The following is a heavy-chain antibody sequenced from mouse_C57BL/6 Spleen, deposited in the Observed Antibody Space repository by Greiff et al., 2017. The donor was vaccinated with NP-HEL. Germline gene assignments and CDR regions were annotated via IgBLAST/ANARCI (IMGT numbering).Heavy chain of an antibody. D-gene: IGHD2-4*01. CDR1: GYTFTSYW. V-gene: IGHV1-55*01. J-gene: IGHJ3*01. CDR3: ARYYDYDEWFAY. Sequence: VQLQQPGAELVKPGASVKMSCKASGYTFTSYWITWVKQRPGQGLEWIGDIYPGSGSTNYNEKFKSKATLTVDTSSSTAYMQLSSLTSEDSAVYYCARYYDYDEWFAYWGQGTLVTVSA. CDR2: IYPGSGST.